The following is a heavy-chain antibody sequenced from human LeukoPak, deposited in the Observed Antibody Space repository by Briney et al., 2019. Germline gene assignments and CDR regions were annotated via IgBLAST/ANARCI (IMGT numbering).Heavy chain of an antibody. CDR2: IIPIFGTA. CDR3: ARDHAGYSYGFDY. CDR1: GGTFSSYA. D-gene: IGHD5-18*01. J-gene: IGHJ4*02. Sequence: SVKVSCKASGGTFSSYAISWVRQAPGQGLEWMGGIIPIFGTANYAQKFQGRVTITADESTGTAYMELSSLRSEDTAVYYCARDHAGYSYGFDYWGQGTLVTVSS. V-gene: IGHV1-69*13.